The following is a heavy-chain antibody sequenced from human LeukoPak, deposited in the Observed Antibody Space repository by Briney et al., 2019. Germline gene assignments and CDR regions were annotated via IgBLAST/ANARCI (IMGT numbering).Heavy chain of an antibody. D-gene: IGHD6-6*01. Sequence: PGGSLRLSCAASGFTFSSYEMHWVRQAPGKGLEWVSYMSSSGDIIYYADSVEGRFAISRDNAKNSLYLQMDSLRAEDTATYYCARDDGGRHTSSLDYWGQGTLVAVSS. CDR1: GFTFSSYE. V-gene: IGHV3-48*03. CDR2: MSSSGDII. CDR3: ARDDGGRHTSSLDY. J-gene: IGHJ4*02.